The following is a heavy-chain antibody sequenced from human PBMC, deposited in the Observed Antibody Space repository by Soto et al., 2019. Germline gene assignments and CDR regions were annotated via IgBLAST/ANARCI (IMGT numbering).Heavy chain of an antibody. CDR2: IYYSGST. D-gene: IGHD4-17*01. Sequence: SETLSLTCTVSGGSISSYYWSWIRQPPGKGLEWIGYIYYSGSTNYNPSLKSRVTISVDTSKNQFSLKLNSVTAADTAVYYCAAGYGDYAMFDYWGQGTLVTVSS. CDR3: AAGYGDYAMFDY. V-gene: IGHV4-59*12. CDR1: GGSISSYY. J-gene: IGHJ4*02.